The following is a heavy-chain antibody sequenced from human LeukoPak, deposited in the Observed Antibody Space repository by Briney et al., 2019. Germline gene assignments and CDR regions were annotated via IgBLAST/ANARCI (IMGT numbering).Heavy chain of an antibody. Sequence: ASVKVSCKASGGTFSSYAINWVRQAPGQGLEWMGGIIHIFGTANYAQKFQGRVTITADESTSTAYMELSSLRSEDTAVYYCARAPYYYGSGSPPDYWGQGTLVTVSS. D-gene: IGHD3-10*01. CDR2: IIHIFGTA. V-gene: IGHV1-69*13. CDR3: ARAPYYYGSGSPPDY. J-gene: IGHJ4*02. CDR1: GGTFSSYA.